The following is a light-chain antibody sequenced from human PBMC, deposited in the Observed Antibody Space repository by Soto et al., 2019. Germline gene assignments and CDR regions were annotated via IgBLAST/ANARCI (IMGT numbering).Light chain of an antibody. V-gene: IGLV2-11*01. J-gene: IGLJ3*02. CDR1: SSDVGGYNF. Sequence: QSALTQPRSVSGSPGQSVTISCTGTSSDVGGYNFVSWYRQHPDKAPKLIIYDVSKRPSGVPDRFSGSKSGNTASLTISGLQAEDEADYHCCSYAGSYTLWVFGGGTKLTVL. CDR2: DVS. CDR3: CSYAGSYTLWV.